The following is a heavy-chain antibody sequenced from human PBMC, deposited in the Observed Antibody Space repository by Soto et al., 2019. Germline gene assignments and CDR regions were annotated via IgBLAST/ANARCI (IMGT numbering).Heavy chain of an antibody. D-gene: IGHD3-10*01. J-gene: IGHJ6*03. Sequence: QVQLQQWGAGLLKPSETLSLTCAVYGGSFRGYYWSWIRQTPGKGLEWIGVINDSGTTNHNTSRSSLLSCMVDTPNHQFSLKLSSVPTADTAVYYCARGLLVWFGELSRRGGYYYYTNVWGKGTTVIISS. V-gene: IGHV4-34*01. CDR2: INDSGTT. CDR1: GGSFRGYY. CDR3: ARGLLVWFGELSRRGGYYYYTNV.